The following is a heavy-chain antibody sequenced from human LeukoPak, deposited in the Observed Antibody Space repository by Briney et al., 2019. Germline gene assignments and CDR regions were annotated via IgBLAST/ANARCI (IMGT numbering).Heavy chain of an antibody. CDR1: GFTFTTSA. D-gene: IGHD3-10*01. CDR3: ARGVAGSGSYYNVGFDF. V-gene: IGHV3-74*01. J-gene: IGHJ4*02. Sequence: PGGSLRLSCAASGFTFTTSAMSWVRQAPGKGLVWVSRINTDETIANYADSVTGRFTISRDNAKNTLHLQMNSLRVEDTAVYYCARGVAGSGSYYNVGFDFWGQGALVTVSS. CDR2: INTDETIA.